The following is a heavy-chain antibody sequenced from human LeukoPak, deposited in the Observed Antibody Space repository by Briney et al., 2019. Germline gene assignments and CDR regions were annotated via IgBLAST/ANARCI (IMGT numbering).Heavy chain of an antibody. CDR3: ARGVVAALNWFDP. CDR1: GGSISSGDYY. V-gene: IGHV4-30-4*01. J-gene: IGHJ5*02. D-gene: IGHD2-15*01. CDR2: IYYSGST. Sequence: PSETLSLTCTVSGGSISSGDYYWSWIRQPPGKGLEWIGYIYYSGSTYHNPSLKSRVTISVDTSKNQFSLKLSSVTAADTAVYYCARGVVAALNWFDPWGQGTLVTVSS.